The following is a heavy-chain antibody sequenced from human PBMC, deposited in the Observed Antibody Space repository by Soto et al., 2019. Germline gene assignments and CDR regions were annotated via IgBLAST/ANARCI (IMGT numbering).Heavy chain of an antibody. CDR2: ISAYNGNT. CDR1: GYTFTSYG. V-gene: IGHV1-18*04. CDR3: ARDSSPSPPPIYYYYGMDV. J-gene: IGHJ6*02. Sequence: QVQLVQSGAEVKKPGASVKVSCKASGYTFTSYGISWVRQAPGQGLEWMGWISAYNGNTNYAQKLQGRVTMTTDTSTSTAYMELRSLRSDDTAVDYCARDSSPSPPPIYYYYGMDVWGQGTTVTVSS. D-gene: IGHD6-6*01.